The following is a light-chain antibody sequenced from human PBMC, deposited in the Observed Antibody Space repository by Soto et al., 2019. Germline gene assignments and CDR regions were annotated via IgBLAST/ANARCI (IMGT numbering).Light chain of an antibody. CDR2: DVT. V-gene: IGLV2-14*03. Sequence: QSALTQPASVSGSPGQSITISCTGTSSDVGGYDHVSWYQQHPGKAPKLIIYDVTVRPSGISPRFSGSKSDNTASLAVSGLQPEDEAYYYCSSYTNKDTQLFGGGTKLTVL. J-gene: IGLJ3*02. CDR3: SSYTNKDTQL. CDR1: SSDVGGYDH.